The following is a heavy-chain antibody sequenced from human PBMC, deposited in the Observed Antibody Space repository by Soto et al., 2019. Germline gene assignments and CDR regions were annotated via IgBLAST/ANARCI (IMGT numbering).Heavy chain of an antibody. CDR2: VGGSGSDT. Sequence: LRLSCSASAINFRSYAMSWVRQAPGKGLEWVSAVGGSGSDTYYADAVKGRFTISRDDSKNTLYLHMSSPRVEDTAIYYCAKRQSFDFWSGYLPFFDYWGQGTPVTVSS. D-gene: IGHD3-3*01. V-gene: IGHV3-23*01. CDR1: AINFRSYA. CDR3: AKRQSFDFWSGYLPFFDY. J-gene: IGHJ4*02.